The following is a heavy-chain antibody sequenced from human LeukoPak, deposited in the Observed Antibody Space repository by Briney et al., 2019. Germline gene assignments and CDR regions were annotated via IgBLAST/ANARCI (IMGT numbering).Heavy chain of an antibody. CDR2: ISWNSGSI. Sequence: GGSLRLSCAASGFTFDDYAMHWVRQAPGKGLEWVSGISWNSGSIGYADSVKGRFTISRDNAENSLYLQMNSLRAEDTALYYCAKGDLQWLVTYFDYWGQGTLVTVSS. V-gene: IGHV3-9*01. CDR3: AKGDLQWLVTYFDY. CDR1: GFTFDDYA. J-gene: IGHJ4*02. D-gene: IGHD6-19*01.